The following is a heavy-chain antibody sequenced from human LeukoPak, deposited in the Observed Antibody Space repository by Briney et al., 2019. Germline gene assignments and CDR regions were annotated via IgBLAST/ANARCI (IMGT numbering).Heavy chain of an antibody. V-gene: IGHV1-69*05. D-gene: IGHD3-22*01. Sequence: GASGKVSCKASGGTFSSYAISWVRQAPGQGLEWMGGIIPIFGTANYAQKFQGRVTITTDESTSTAYMELSSLRSEDTAVYYCARDLGIVGDGYFDYWGQGTLVTVSS. CDR3: ARDLGIVGDGYFDY. CDR2: IIPIFGTA. CDR1: GGTFSSYA. J-gene: IGHJ4*02.